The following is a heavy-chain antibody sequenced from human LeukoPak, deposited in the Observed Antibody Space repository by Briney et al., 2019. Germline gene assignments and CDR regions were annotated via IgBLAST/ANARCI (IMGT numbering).Heavy chain of an antibody. CDR2: INPNSGGT. V-gene: IGHV1-2*02. CDR1: GYTFTGYY. CDR3: ARGHDILTGYYFDY. Sequence: ASVKVSCKASGYTFTGYYMHWVRQAPGQGLEWMGWINPNSGGTNYAQKFQGRVTMTRDTSISTAYMELSRLRSDDTAAYYCARGHDILTGYYFDYWGQGTLVTVSS. J-gene: IGHJ4*02. D-gene: IGHD3-9*01.